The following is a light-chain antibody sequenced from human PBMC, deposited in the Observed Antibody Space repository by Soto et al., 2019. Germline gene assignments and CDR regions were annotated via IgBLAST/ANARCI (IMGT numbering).Light chain of an antibody. J-gene: IGKJ1*01. CDR2: KAS. Sequence: DIQMTQSPSTLSASVGDRVTITCRASQTISSWLAWYQQKPGKAPKLLIYKASSLESGVPSRFSGSGSGTVFTLSISSLQPDDFATYYCKHYYASSTFGQGTKVEIK. CDR3: KHYYASST. CDR1: QTISSW. V-gene: IGKV1-5*03.